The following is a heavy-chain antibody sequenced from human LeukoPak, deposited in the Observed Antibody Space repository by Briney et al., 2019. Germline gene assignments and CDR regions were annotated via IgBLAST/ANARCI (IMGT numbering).Heavy chain of an antibody. J-gene: IGHJ1*01. CDR2: IKSKADGGTT. D-gene: IGHD5-12*01. V-gene: IGHV3-15*01. Sequence: PGGSLRLSCAASGFTFSSAWMSWVRQAPGKGLEWVGRIKSKADGGTTDYAAPVKDRFTISRDDSKNTLYLQMNSLKSEDTAVYYCCADEADPIVAFRHWGQGTLVTVSS. CDR1: GFTFSSAW. CDR3: CADEADPIVAFRH.